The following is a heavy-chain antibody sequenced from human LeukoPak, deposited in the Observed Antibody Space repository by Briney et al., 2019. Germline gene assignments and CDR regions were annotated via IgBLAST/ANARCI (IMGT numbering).Heavy chain of an antibody. D-gene: IGHD6-19*01. V-gene: IGHV3-7*03. CDR1: GFTFSSYW. Sequence: GGSLRLSCAASGFTFSSYWMSWVRQAPGKGLEWVANIKEDGSKNYYVDSVKGRFTISRDNAKNALYLQMNSLRAEDTAVYYCARDTGWHNYAYWGQGTLVTVSS. CDR2: IKEDGSKN. J-gene: IGHJ4*02. CDR3: ARDTGWHNYAY.